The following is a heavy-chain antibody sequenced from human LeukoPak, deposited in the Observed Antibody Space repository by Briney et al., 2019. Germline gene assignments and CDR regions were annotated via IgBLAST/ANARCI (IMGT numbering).Heavy chain of an antibody. D-gene: IGHD6-19*01. CDR1: GGSFSGYY. Sequence: SETLSLTCAVYGGSFSGYYWSWIRQPPGKGLEWIGEINHSGSTNYNPSLKSRVTISVDTSKNQFSLKLSSVTAADTAVYYCARLYSSGWYRIDYRGQGTLVTVSS. CDR2: INHSGST. J-gene: IGHJ4*02. CDR3: ARLYSSGWYRIDY. V-gene: IGHV4-34*01.